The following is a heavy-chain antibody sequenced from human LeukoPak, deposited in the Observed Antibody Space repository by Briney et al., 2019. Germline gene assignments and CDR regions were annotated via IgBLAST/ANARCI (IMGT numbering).Heavy chain of an antibody. V-gene: IGHV1-3*01. CDR2: VSGGDGTT. Sequence: ASVKVSCMASGYTFTSDAIHWVRQAPGQRPEWMGWVSGGDGTTRYSQKFQGRVTLTRDTSANTAYMDLSSLTSEDTAVYFCARGYSSGWYLDYWGQGTLVTVSS. CDR3: ARGYSSGWYLDY. D-gene: IGHD6-19*01. CDR1: GYTFTSDA. J-gene: IGHJ4*02.